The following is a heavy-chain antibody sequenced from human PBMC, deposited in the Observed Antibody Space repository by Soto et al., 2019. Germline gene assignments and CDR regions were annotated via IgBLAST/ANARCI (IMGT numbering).Heavy chain of an antibody. V-gene: IGHV1-18*01. Sequence: ASVKVCSKAPGDTFTNYGFSWVRQAPGKGLEWMGWISGYNGNTNYAERLQGRVTMTTDTSTSTAYMELKSLRYDDTAVYYCAREGQLGYWGQGTPVTVS. D-gene: IGHD6-6*01. CDR2: ISGYNGNT. CDR3: AREGQLGY. J-gene: IGHJ4*02. CDR1: GDTFTNYG.